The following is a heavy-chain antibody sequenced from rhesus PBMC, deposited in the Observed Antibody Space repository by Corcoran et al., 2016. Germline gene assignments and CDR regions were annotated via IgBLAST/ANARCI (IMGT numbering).Heavy chain of an antibody. D-gene: IGHD6-31*01. V-gene: IGHV4-99*01. CDR3: ARLAAAGSIFDY. CDR2: ISGHSRCP. J-gene: IGHJ4*01. CDR1: GYSISSGYY. Sequence: QVQLQESGPGLVKPSETLSLTCAVSGYSISSGYYWGWIRQPPGKGREYVGYISGHSRCPHTHPALQRRVTISHATSKTQFSLLLSSVTAADTAVYYCARLAAAGSIFDYWGQGVLVTVSS.